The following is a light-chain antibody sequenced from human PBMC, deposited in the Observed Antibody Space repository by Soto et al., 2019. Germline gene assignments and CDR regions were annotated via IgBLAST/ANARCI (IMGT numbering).Light chain of an antibody. J-gene: IGKJ1*01. V-gene: IGKV1-5*03. CDR3: QHYNSYSEA. Sequence: TQSPATLSGSVGDRVTITCRASQTISSWLAWYQQKPGKAPKLLIYKASTLKSGVQSRFSGSGSGTEFTLTISSLQPADFATYYCQHYNSYSEAFGQGTKGDIK. CDR2: KAS. CDR1: QTISSW.